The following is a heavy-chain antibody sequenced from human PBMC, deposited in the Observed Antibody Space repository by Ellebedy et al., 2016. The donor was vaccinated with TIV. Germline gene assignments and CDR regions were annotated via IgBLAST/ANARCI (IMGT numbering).Heavy chain of an antibody. Sequence: AASVKVSCKASGYNFDSYALHWVRQAPGQRFEWMGWTNAGNGKTEYSQAFQGRVTITRDTSASIDYMELSSLRSEDTAVYFCARDSSGFGELSPWGQGTLVIVSS. CDR1: GYNFDSYA. J-gene: IGHJ5*02. CDR3: ARDSSGFGELSP. D-gene: IGHD3-10*01. V-gene: IGHV1-3*02. CDR2: TNAGNGKT.